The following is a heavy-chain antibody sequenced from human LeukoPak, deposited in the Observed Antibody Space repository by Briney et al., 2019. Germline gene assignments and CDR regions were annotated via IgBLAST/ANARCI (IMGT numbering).Heavy chain of an antibody. D-gene: IGHD6-13*01. Sequence: SETLSLTCTVSGGSISSYYWSWLRQPPEKGLEWIGYIYTSGSTNYNPSLKSRVTISVDTFKNQLSLKLSSVTAADTAVYYCARHSVTHSPFDPWGQGTLVTVSS. J-gene: IGHJ5*02. CDR1: GGSISSYY. CDR2: IYTSGST. V-gene: IGHV4-4*09. CDR3: ARHSVTHSPFDP.